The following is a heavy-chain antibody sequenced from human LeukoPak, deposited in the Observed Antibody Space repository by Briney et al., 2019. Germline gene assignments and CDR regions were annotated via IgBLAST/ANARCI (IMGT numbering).Heavy chain of an antibody. CDR2: IYYSGST. CDR1: SGSISSYY. Sequence: PSETLSLTCTVSSGSISSYYWVWIRQPPRKGLDWIGSIYYSGSTYYNPSLTRRVTISVDTSKNQFSLKLSSVTAADTAVYYCARQAKSRLFDYWGQGTLVTVSS. J-gene: IGHJ4*02. V-gene: IGHV4-39*01. D-gene: IGHD4/OR15-4a*01. CDR3: ARQAKSRLFDY.